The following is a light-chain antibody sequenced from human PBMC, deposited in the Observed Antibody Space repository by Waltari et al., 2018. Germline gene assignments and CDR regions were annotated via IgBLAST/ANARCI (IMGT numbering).Light chain of an antibody. J-gene: IGKJ4*01. Sequence: DIQMTQSPSSVSASVGDRVTITCRASRDISRLLAWYQQKPGKAPKFLIYDASTLQSGVPSRFSGSGSGREFTLTITSLQPEDFSTYYCQQGNDFPLTFGGGTKVEMK. CDR1: RDISRL. CDR2: DAS. CDR3: QQGNDFPLT. V-gene: IGKV1-12*01.